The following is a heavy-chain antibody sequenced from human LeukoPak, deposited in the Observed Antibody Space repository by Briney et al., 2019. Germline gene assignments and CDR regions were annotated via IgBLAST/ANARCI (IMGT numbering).Heavy chain of an antibody. J-gene: IGHJ4*02. CDR2: IWYDGSDK. Sequence: GRSLRLSCAASGLTFSTYGMHWVRQAPGKGLEWVAVIWYDGSDKYYADSVKGRFTISRDNSKNTLYLQMNSLRAEDTAVYYCARDRNVDYFDYWGQGTLVTVAS. CDR1: GLTFSTYG. V-gene: IGHV3-33*01. D-gene: IGHD1-1*01. CDR3: ARDRNVDYFDY.